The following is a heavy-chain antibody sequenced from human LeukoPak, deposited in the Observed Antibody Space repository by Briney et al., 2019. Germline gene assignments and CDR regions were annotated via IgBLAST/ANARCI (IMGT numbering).Heavy chain of an antibody. CDR1: GFTFSDYY. Sequence: GGSLRLSCAASGFTFSDYYMSWIRQAPGKGLEWVSYISSSGSTIYYADSVKGRLTISRDNAKNSLYLQMNSLRAEDTAVYYCARDRTRPELNYYYGMDVWGQGTTVTVSS. CDR3: ARDRTRPELNYYYGMDV. J-gene: IGHJ6*02. V-gene: IGHV3-11*01. D-gene: IGHD1-7*01. CDR2: ISSSGSTI.